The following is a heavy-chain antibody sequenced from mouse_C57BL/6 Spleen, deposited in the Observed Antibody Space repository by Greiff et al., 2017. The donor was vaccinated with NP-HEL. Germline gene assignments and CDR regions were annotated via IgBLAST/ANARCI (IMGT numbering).Heavy chain of an antibody. J-gene: IGHJ1*03. V-gene: IGHV5-4*01. CDR1: GFTFSSYA. Sequence: EVMLVESGGGLVKPGGSLKLSCAASGFTFSSYAMSWVRQTPEKRLEWVATISDGGSYTYYPDNVKGRFTISRDNAKNNLYLQMSHLKSEDTAMYYCARDHYYSNYWYFDVWGTGTTVTVSS. CDR3: ARDHYYSNYWYFDV. CDR2: ISDGGSYT. D-gene: IGHD2-5*01.